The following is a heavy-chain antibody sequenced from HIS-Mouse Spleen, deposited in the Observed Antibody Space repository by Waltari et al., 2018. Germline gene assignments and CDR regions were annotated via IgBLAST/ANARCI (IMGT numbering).Heavy chain of an antibody. V-gene: IGHV4-39*07. Sequence: QLQLQESGPGLVKPSETLSLTCTVSGGSISSSSYYWGWIRQPPGKGLEWIGSIYYSGRTSYHPSIKSRVTIPVDTSKNQFSLKLSSVTAADTAVYYCAREIPYSSSWYDWYFDLWGRGTLVTVSS. CDR1: GGSISSSSYY. CDR2: IYYSGRT. J-gene: IGHJ2*01. D-gene: IGHD6-13*01. CDR3: AREIPYSSSWYDWYFDL.